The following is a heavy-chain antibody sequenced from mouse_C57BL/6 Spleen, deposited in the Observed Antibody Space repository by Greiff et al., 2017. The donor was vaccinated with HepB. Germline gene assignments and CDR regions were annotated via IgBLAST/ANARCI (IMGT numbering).Heavy chain of an antibody. Sequence: VQLQQSGAELVKPGASVKISCKASGYAFSSYWMNWVKQRPGKGLEWIGQIYPGDGDTNYNGKFKGKATLTADKSSSTAYMQLSSLTSEDSAVYFCAREDYGSSYRDYFDYWGQGTTLTVSS. D-gene: IGHD1-1*01. V-gene: IGHV1-80*01. CDR2: IYPGDGDT. CDR3: AREDYGSSYRDYFDY. J-gene: IGHJ2*01. CDR1: GYAFSSYW.